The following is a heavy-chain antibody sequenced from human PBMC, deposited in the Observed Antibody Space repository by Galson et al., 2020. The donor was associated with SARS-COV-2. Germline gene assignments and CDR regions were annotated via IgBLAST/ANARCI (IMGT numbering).Heavy chain of an antibody. V-gene: IGHV4-59*08. CDR1: GGSISSYY. CDR2: IYYSGST. CDR3: ARHRPYYDILTGYYNDAFDI. D-gene: IGHD3-9*01. J-gene: IGHJ3*02. Sequence: ASETLSLTCTVSGGSISSYYWSWIRQPPGKGLEWIGYIYYSGSTNYNPSLKSRVTISVDTSKNQFSLKLSSVTAADTAVYYCARHRPYYDILTGYYNDAFDIWGQGTMVTVSS.